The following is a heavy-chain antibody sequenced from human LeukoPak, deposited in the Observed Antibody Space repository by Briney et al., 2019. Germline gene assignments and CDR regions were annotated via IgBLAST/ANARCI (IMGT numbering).Heavy chain of an antibody. CDR2: ISGSGDST. D-gene: IGHD2-15*01. CDR1: GLTFSSYA. V-gene: IGHV3-23*01. J-gene: IGHJ4*02. Sequence: GGSLRLSCAASGLTFSSYAMSWVRQAPGKGLEWVSTISGSGDSTYYADSVKGRFTISRDNSKNTLYLQVNSLRAEDTAVYYCAKGGSPRYWGQGTLVTVSS. CDR3: AKGGSPRY.